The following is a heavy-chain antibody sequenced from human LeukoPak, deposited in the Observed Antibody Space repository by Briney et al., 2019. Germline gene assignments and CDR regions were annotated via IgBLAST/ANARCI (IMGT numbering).Heavy chain of an antibody. D-gene: IGHD3-10*01. CDR3: AKGFGWFGELLDYFDY. J-gene: IGHJ4*02. Sequence: GGSLRLSCAASGFTFSSYAMSWVRQAPGKGLEWVSAISGSGGSTYYADSVKGRFTISRDNSKNTLYLQMNSLRAEDTAVYYCAKGFGWFGELLDYFDYWGQGILVTVSS. V-gene: IGHV3-23*01. CDR2: ISGSGGST. CDR1: GFTFSSYA.